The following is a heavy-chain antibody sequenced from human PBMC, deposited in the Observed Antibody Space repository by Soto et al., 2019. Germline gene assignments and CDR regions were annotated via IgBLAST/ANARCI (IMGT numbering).Heavy chain of an antibody. J-gene: IGHJ6*04. V-gene: IGHV1-8*01. CDR2: MNPNSGNT. CDR1: GYTFTSYE. Sequence: QVQLVQSGAEVKKPGASVKVSCRASGYTFTSYEINWVRQATGQGLEWMGWMNPNSGNTGSIQKCQGRVTMTRNTALSTAYMELSSLRSEDTAVYYCALLYGLGIYVVDVWGKGTTVTVSS. CDR3: ALLYGLGIYVVDV. D-gene: IGHD4-17*01.